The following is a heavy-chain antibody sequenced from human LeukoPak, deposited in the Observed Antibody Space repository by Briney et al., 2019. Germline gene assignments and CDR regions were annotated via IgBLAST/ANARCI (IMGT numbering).Heavy chain of an antibody. CDR2: INHSGST. CDR3: ARGPHSNDYGGNPGDY. D-gene: IGHD4-17*01. CDR1: GGSISSDSYY. J-gene: IGHJ4*02. V-gene: IGHV4-39*07. Sequence: SETLSLTCTVSGGSISSDSYYWSWIRQPPGKGLEWIGEINHSGSTNYNPSLKSRVTISVDTSKNQFSLKLSSVTAADTAVYYCARGPHSNDYGGNPGDYWGQGTLVTVSS.